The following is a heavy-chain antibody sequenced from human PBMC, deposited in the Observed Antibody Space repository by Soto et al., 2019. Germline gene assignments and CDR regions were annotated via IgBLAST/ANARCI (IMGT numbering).Heavy chain of an antibody. Sequence: SVKVSCKASRVAFSKFILTWVRQAPGLGLEWVGGIIPIFGTANYAQKFQGRVTITADESTSTSYMEVNNLRSEDTAVYYCAKVRYSSPMGYYYGMDVWGQGTTVTVSS. J-gene: IGHJ6*02. D-gene: IGHD6-19*01. CDR1: RVAFSKFI. V-gene: IGHV1-69*13. CDR3: AKVRYSSPMGYYYGMDV. CDR2: IIPIFGTA.